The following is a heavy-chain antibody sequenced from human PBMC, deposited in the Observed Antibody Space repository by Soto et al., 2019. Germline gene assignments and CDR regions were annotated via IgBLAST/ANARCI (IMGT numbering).Heavy chain of an antibody. V-gene: IGHV1-2*02. D-gene: IGHD1-26*01. CDR1: GYTFTGYY. CDR2: INPNGGGT. CDR3: ARDRKWELRLLDY. Sequence: ASVKVSCKASGYTFTGYYMHWVRQAPGQGLEWMGWINPNGGGTNYAQKFQGRVTMTRDTSISTAYMELSRLRSDDTAVYYCARDRKWELRLLDYWGQGTLVTVSS. J-gene: IGHJ4*02.